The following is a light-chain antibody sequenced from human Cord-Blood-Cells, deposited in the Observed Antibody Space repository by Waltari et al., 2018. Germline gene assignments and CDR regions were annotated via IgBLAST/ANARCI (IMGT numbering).Light chain of an antibody. J-gene: IGKJ1*01. CDR2: LGS. Sequence: DFVMTQSPLSLPVTPGEPASISCSSSQSLLHSNGYNYLDWYLQKPGQSPQLLIYLGSNRASGVPDRFSGSGSGTDFTLKISRVEAEDVGVYYCMQALQTPPTFGQGTKVEIK. CDR3: MQALQTPPT. V-gene: IGKV2-28*01. CDR1: QSLLHSNGYNY.